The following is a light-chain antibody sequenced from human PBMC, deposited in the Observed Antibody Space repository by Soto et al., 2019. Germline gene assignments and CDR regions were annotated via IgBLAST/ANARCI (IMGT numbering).Light chain of an antibody. V-gene: IGKV1-5*01. CDR3: QQYNSYSWT. J-gene: IGKJ5*01. Sequence: DIQMTQSPSTLSGSVGDRVTITCRASQTISSWLAWYQQKPGKAPKLLIYDASKLQTGVPSRFSGRGSGAEFTLTISSLQPDDFATYYCQQYNSYSWTFGQGTRLEIK. CDR1: QTISSW. CDR2: DAS.